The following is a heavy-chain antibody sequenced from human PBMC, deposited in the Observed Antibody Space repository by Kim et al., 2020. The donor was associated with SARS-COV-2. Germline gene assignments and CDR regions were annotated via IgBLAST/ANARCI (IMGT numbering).Heavy chain of an antibody. Sequence: GGYLRLSCAASGFTFSSYGMHWVRQAPGKGLEWVAVISYDGSNKYYADSVKGRFTISRDNSKNTLYLQMNSLRAEDTAVYYCATPDIWGQGTTVTVSS. CDR3: ATPDI. CDR1: GFTFSSYG. CDR2: ISYDGSNK. V-gene: IGHV3-33*05. J-gene: IGHJ6*02.